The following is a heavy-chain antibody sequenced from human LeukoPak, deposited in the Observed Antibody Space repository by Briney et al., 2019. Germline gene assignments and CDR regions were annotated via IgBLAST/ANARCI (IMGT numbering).Heavy chain of an antibody. Sequence: PSETLSLTCTVSGGSISSGDYYWGWIRQPPGKGLEWIGYIYHSGSTYYNPSLKSRVTISVDRSKNQFSLKLSSVTAADTAVYYCARETTVVTNDAFDIWGQGTMVTVSS. V-gene: IGHV4-30-4*01. CDR3: ARETTVVTNDAFDI. D-gene: IGHD4-23*01. J-gene: IGHJ3*02. CDR2: IYHSGST. CDR1: GGSISSGDYY.